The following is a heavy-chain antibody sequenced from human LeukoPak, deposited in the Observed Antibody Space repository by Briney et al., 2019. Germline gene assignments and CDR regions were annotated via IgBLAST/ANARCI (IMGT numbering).Heavy chain of an antibody. CDR1: GFPFTNNY. J-gene: IGHJ4*02. D-gene: IGHD3-22*01. V-gene: IGHV3-23*01. CDR2: ISGSGGST. Sequence: GGSLRLSCAASGFPFTNNYMSWVRQAPGKGLEWVSAISGSGGSTYYADSVKGRFTISRDNSKNTLYLQMNSLRAEDTAVYYCAKDRRYYYDSSGWYFDYWGQGTLVTVSS. CDR3: AKDRRYYYDSSGWYFDY.